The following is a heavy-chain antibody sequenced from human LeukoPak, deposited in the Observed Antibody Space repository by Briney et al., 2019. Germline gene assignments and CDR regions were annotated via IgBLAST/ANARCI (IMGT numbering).Heavy chain of an antibody. Sequence: GASVKVSCKASGYTFTSYDINWVRQATGRGLEWMGWLNPNSGNTGYAQKFQGRVTMTRNTSISTAYMELSSLRSEDTAVYYCARGRRNGDFWSGYDIDYWGQGILVTVSS. V-gene: IGHV1-8*01. D-gene: IGHD3-3*01. CDR1: GYTFTSYD. CDR2: LNPNSGNT. CDR3: ARGRRNGDFWSGYDIDY. J-gene: IGHJ4*02.